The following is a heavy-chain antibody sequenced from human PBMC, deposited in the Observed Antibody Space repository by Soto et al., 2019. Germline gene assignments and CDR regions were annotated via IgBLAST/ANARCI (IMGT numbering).Heavy chain of an antibody. D-gene: IGHD1-26*01. Sequence: ASVKVSCKASGGTFSSYAISWVRQAPGQGLEWMGGIIPIFGTANYAQKFQGRVTITADESTSTAYMELSSLRSEDTAVYYCARDGKRPGIVGATLYEVFFDYWGQGTLVTVSS. V-gene: IGHV1-69*13. J-gene: IGHJ4*02. CDR3: ARDGKRPGIVGATLYEVFFDY. CDR2: IIPIFGTA. CDR1: GGTFSSYA.